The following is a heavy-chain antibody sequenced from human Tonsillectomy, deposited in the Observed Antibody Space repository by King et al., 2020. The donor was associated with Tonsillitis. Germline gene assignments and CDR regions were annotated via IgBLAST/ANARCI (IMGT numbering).Heavy chain of an antibody. J-gene: IGHJ4*02. CDR1: GDTFTGYY. Sequence: QVVQSGAEVKKPGASVKVSCKASGDTFTGYYMHWLRQAPGQGLEWMGWINPNSGDTKYAQKFQGRVTMTRDTSISTAYMELSRLRSDDTAVYYCARDRDAWELLFYWGQGTLVTVSS. CDR3: ARDRDAWELLFY. D-gene: IGHD1-26*01. V-gene: IGHV1-2*02. CDR2: INPNSGDT.